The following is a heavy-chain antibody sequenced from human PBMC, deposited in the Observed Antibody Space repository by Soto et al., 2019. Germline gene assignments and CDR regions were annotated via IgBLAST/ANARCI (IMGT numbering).Heavy chain of an antibody. CDR1: GYTFTGYY. V-gene: IGHV1-2*02. J-gene: IGHJ5*02. Sequence: QIQLVQSGAEVKKPGASVKVSCRASGYTFTGYYLHWVRQAPGQGLEWMGWVNPISGDTNYAQKFQDRVIMTRDRSITTVHMELSGLRSDDTAVYYCAREEGFRITMDRGRWFDPWGQGTLVTVSS. D-gene: IGHD3-10*01. CDR3: AREEGFRITMDRGRWFDP. CDR2: VNPISGDT.